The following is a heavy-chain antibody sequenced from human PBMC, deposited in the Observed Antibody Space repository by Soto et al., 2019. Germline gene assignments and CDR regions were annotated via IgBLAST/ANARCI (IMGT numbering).Heavy chain of an antibody. CDR2: INHSGIT. Sequence: SETLSLTCAVYGGSFSDYYGTWIRQSPGKGLEWIGEINHSGITYYNPSLKSRVTISVDTSKNQFSLKLRSVTAADTAVYYCARGRLEWLLLGYGVDVWGQGTTVTVFS. D-gene: IGHD3-3*01. V-gene: IGHV4-34*01. J-gene: IGHJ6*02. CDR3: ARGRLEWLLLGYGVDV. CDR1: GGSFSDYY.